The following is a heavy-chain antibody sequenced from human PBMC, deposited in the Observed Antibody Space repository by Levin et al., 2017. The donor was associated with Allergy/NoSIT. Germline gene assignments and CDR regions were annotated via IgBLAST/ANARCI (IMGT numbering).Heavy chain of an antibody. V-gene: IGHV3-23*01. CDR2: ISRDSDLT. J-gene: IGHJ2*01. D-gene: IGHD5-18*01. Sequence: GESLKISCAALRFSFRTYAMSWVRQAPGKGLEWVSAISRDSDLTYYGDSVKGRFTISRDNPKSTMYLQMNGLRADDTALYYCAKGYSYGRYWYFDLWGRGTLVTVSS. CDR1: RFSFRTYA. CDR3: AKGYSYGRYWYFDL.